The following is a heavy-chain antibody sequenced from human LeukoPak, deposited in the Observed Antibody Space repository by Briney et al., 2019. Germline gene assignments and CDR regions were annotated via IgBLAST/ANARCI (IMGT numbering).Heavy chain of an antibody. CDR1: GFTFSGYG. V-gene: IGHV3-33*01. Sequence: GRSLRLSCAASGFTFSGYGMHWVRQAPGKGLEWVAIIWYDGSNKYYSDSVKGRFTISRDNSKNTLCVQMNSLRAEDTAVYYCARDFYHDSSGCIDYWGQGTLVTVSS. D-gene: IGHD3-22*01. J-gene: IGHJ4*02. CDR2: IWYDGSNK. CDR3: ARDFYHDSSGCIDY.